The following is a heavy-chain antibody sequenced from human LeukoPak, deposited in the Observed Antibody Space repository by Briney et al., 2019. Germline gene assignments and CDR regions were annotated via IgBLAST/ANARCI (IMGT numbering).Heavy chain of an antibody. V-gene: IGHV4-59*01. D-gene: IGHD3-16*02. CDR1: GGSISSYY. CDR2: IYYSGST. J-gene: IGHJ4*02. Sequence: SETLSLTCTVSGGSISSYYWSWIRQPPGKGLEWIGYIYYSGSTKYNPSLKSRVTISLDTSKNQFSLKLSSVTAADTAVYYCARGSPLRLGELSLYRDFDYWGQGTLVTVSS. CDR3: ARGSPLRLGELSLYRDFDY.